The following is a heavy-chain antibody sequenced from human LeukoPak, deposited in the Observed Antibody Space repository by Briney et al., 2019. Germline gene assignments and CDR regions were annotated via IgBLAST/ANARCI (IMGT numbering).Heavy chain of an antibody. J-gene: IGHJ4*02. CDR3: ARNRIQLWLCDY. CDR1: GYTFTSYG. D-gene: IGHD5-18*01. Sequence: ASVKVSCKASGYTFTSYGISGVRQAPGQGLEWMGWISAYNGNTNYAQKLQGRVTMTTDTSTSTDYMELRRLRSDDTAVYSCARNRIQLWLCDYWGQGTLVTVSS. CDR2: ISAYNGNT. V-gene: IGHV1-18*01.